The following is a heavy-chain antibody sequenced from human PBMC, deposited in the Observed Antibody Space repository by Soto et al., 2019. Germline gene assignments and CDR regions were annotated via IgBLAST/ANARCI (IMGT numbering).Heavy chain of an antibody. J-gene: IGHJ4*02. V-gene: IGHV3-66*01. CDR3: ARDSSDSTNPFDY. Sequence: GGSLRLSCAASGFTVSSNYMSWVRQAPGKGLEWVSVIYSGGSTYYADSVKGRFTISRDNSKNTLYLQMNSLRAEDTAVYYCARDSSDSTNPFDYWGQGTLVTVSS. CDR1: GFTVSSNY. CDR2: IYSGGST. D-gene: IGHD2-8*01.